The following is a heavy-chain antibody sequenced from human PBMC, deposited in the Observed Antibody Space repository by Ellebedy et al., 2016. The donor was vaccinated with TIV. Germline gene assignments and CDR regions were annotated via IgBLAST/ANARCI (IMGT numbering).Heavy chain of an antibody. V-gene: IGHV3-43D*03. CDR2: VSWDGGST. J-gene: IGHJ6*03. Sequence: GESLKISCAASGFTFDDYAMHWVRQAPGKGLEWVSLVSWDGGSTHYADSVKGRFTISRDNSKNSLSLQMNSLRAEDTALYYCAKSASIIENFYHMDVWGKGTTVTVSS. CDR1: GFTFDDYA. D-gene: IGHD2/OR15-2a*01. CDR3: AKSASIIENFYHMDV.